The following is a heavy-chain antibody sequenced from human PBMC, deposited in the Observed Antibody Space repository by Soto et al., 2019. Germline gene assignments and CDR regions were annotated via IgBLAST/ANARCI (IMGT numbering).Heavy chain of an antibody. CDR3: ARDGRYCSSTSCYPRWFDP. J-gene: IGHJ5*02. V-gene: IGHV1-69*13. CDR1: GGTFSSYA. D-gene: IGHD2-2*01. Sequence: SVKVSFKASGGTFSSYAISWVRQAPGQGLEWMGGIIPIFGTANYAQKFQGRVTITADESTSTAYMELSSLGSEDTAVYYCARDGRYCSSTSCYPRWFDPWGQGTLVTVSS. CDR2: IIPIFGTA.